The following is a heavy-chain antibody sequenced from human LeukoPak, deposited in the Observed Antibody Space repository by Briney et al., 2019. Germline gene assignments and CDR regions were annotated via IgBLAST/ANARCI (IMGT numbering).Heavy chain of an antibody. D-gene: IGHD3-10*01. J-gene: IGHJ6*02. CDR1: GGSISSSSYY. Sequence: SETLSLTCTVSGGSISSSSYYWGWIRQPPGKGLGWIGSIYYSGSTYYNPSLKSRVTISVDTSKNQFSLKLSSVTAADTAVYYCASEYGSGSPYYYYGMDVWGQGTTVTVSS. CDR2: IYYSGST. CDR3: ASEYGSGSPYYYYGMDV. V-gene: IGHV4-39*01.